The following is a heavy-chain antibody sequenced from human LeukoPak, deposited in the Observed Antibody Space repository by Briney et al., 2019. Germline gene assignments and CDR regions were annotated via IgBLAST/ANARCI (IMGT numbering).Heavy chain of an antibody. Sequence: GESLKISCKGSGYSFSTYWIGWVRQMPGKGLEWMGIIYPGDFDTRYSPSFQGQVTISADKSISTAYLQWSSLKASDTAMYYCARRADGYTYYFDYWGQGTLVTVSS. V-gene: IGHV5-51*01. CDR1: GYSFSTYW. CDR3: ARRADGYTYYFDY. J-gene: IGHJ4*02. CDR2: IYPGDFDT. D-gene: IGHD5-24*01.